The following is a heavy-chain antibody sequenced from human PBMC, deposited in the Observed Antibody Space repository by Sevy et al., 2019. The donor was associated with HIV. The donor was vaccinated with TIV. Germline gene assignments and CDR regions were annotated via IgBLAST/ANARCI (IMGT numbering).Heavy chain of an antibody. V-gene: IGHV3-33*01. Sequence: GGSLRLSCAASGFTFSSYGMHWVRQAPGKGLEWVAVIWYDGSNKYYADSVKGRFTISRDNSKNTLYLKMNSLRAEDTAVYYCARDRYYYGSGELLYYFDYWGQGTLVTVSS. CDR2: IWYDGSNK. CDR3: ARDRYYYGSGELLYYFDY. CDR1: GFTFSSYG. J-gene: IGHJ4*02. D-gene: IGHD3-10*01.